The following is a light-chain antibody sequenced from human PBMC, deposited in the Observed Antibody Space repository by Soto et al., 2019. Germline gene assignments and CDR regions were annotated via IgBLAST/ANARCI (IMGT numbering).Light chain of an antibody. V-gene: IGLV2-11*01. Sequence: QSVLTQPRSVSGSPGQSVTISCTGTSSDVVSWYQQHPGKAPKLIIYYVSQRPSGVPDRFSASKSGNTASLTISGPQAEDEADYYCCSSAGGLTWVFGRGTKLTVL. CDR3: CSSAGGLTWV. CDR2: YVS. CDR1: SSDV. J-gene: IGLJ3*02.